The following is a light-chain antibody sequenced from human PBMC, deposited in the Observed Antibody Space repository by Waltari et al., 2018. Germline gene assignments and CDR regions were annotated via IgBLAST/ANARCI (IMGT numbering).Light chain of an antibody. CDR1: QDINNC. CDR3: QQAKSFPHT. V-gene: IGKV1-12*01. J-gene: IGKJ4*01. CDR2: DAS. Sequence: DIQMTQSPSSVSASVGDRVTITCRASQDINNCLAWYQQKPGKAPNLLIYDASSLESGVPSRCSGNGSGADFTLTITSLQSEDFATYYCQQAKSFPHTFGGGTKVEIK.